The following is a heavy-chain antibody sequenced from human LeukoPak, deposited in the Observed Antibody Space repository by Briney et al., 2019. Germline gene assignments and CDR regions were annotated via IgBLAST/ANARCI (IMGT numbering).Heavy chain of an antibody. Sequence: PGGSLRLSCKGSGHNFTNYWIGWVRQMPGKGLEWMGIIYPGDSDTRYSPSFQGQVTISADKSISTAYLQWSSLKASDTAMYYCARRGGGYCGSTSCYQMDYWGQGTLVTVAS. CDR3: ARRGGGYCGSTSCYQMDY. J-gene: IGHJ4*02. D-gene: IGHD2-2*01. CDR1: GHNFTNYW. CDR2: IYPGDSDT. V-gene: IGHV5-51*01.